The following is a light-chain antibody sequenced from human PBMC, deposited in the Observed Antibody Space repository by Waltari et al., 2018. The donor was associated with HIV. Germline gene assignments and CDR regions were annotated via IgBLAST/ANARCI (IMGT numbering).Light chain of an antibody. V-gene: IGLV1-44*01. Sequence: QSVLTQPPSATGTPGQRVTISCSGSSSNIGRNTVNWYQQLPGTAPKLLIYAKNLRPSGVPDRFSGSKSDTSASLAISGLQSEDEADYYCAAWDDSLNGRVFGGGTKL. J-gene: IGLJ3*02. CDR1: SSNIGRNT. CDR2: AKN. CDR3: AAWDDSLNGRV.